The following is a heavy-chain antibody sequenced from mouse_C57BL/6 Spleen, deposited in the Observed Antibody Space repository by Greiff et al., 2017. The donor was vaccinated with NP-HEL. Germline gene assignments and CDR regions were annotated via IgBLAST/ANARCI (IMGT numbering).Heavy chain of an antibody. CDR3: ARHLTGSYYFDY. CDR2: ISGGGGNT. J-gene: IGHJ2*01. CDR1: GFTFSSYT. Sequence: EVKLEESGGGLVKPGGSLKLSCAASGFTFSSYTMSWVRQTPEKRLEWVATISGGGGNTYYPDSVKGRFTISRDNAKNTLYLQMSSLRSEDTALYYCARHLTGSYYFDYWGQGTTLTVSS. V-gene: IGHV5-9*01. D-gene: IGHD4-1*01.